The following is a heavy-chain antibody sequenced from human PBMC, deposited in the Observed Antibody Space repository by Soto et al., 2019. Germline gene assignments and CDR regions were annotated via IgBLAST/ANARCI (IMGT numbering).Heavy chain of an antibody. CDR1: GGSISSGGYY. V-gene: IGHV4-31*03. J-gene: IGHJ6*02. D-gene: IGHD3-10*01. Sequence: QVQLQESGPGLVKPSQTLSLTCTVSGGSISSGGYYWSWIRQHPGKGLEWIGYIYYSGSTYYNPSLKCRVTISVDTSKNQFSLKLSSVTAADTAVYDCARDLLGGSYGMDVWGQGTTVTVSS. CDR3: ARDLLGGSYGMDV. CDR2: IYYSGST.